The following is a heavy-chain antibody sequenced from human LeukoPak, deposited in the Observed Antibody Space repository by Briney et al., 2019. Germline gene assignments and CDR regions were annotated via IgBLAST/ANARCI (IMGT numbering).Heavy chain of an antibody. J-gene: IGHJ3*02. Sequence: GGSLRLSCVASGFSIGPFWMTWDRQAPGKGLEWVANIRGDASRLYYVDSVKGRFTISRDNAKNSLYLQMSNLRAEDTSVYYCARDRNYCSSDRCYDVFDIWGQGTMVTVSS. CDR2: IRGDASRL. D-gene: IGHD6-19*01. V-gene: IGHV3-7*01. CDR3: ARDRNYCSSDRCYDVFDI. CDR1: GFSIGPFW.